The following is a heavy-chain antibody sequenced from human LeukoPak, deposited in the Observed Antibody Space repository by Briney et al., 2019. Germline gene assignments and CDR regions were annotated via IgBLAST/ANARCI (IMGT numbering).Heavy chain of an antibody. CDR1: GGSFSGYY. D-gene: IGHD6-19*01. CDR3: ARSSGRGSMADY. J-gene: IGHJ4*02. CDR2: VNHSGST. Sequence: SETLSLTCAVYGGSFSGYYWSWIRQPPGKGLEWIGEVNHSGSTNYNPSLKSRVTISVDTSKNQFSLKLSSVTAADTAVYYCARSSGRGSMADYWGQGTLVTVSS. V-gene: IGHV4-34*01.